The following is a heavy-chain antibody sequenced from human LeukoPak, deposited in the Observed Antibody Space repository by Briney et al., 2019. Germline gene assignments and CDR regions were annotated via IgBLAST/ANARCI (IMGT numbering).Heavy chain of an antibody. Sequence: GGSLRLSCATSGFTFSGYAMNWVRPAPGKGLEWVSGISGSGITYYPNSVKGRFTISRDNSKNTLYLQMDSLRAEDTAVYYCAKGSGGSCYSGIDYWGQGTLVTVSS. CDR1: GFTFSGYA. V-gene: IGHV3-23*01. J-gene: IGHJ4*02. CDR2: ISGSGIT. D-gene: IGHD2-15*01. CDR3: AKGSGGSCYSGIDY.